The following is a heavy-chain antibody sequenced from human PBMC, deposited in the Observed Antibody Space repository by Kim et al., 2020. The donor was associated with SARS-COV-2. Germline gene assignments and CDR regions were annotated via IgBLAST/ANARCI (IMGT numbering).Heavy chain of an antibody. V-gene: IGHV7-4-1*01. Sequence: ASVKVSCKASVYTFTSYVLNWVRQALGQGLKWMGWINTNIGNPPNAQVFTGRFVLSLDTSDSKAYCQIGTLKSEDTAVYYCARDLEWLHYNYYMDVWGKGTTVTVSS. J-gene: IGHJ6*03. CDR2: INTNIGNP. CDR3: ARDLEWLHYNYYMDV. CDR1: VYTFTSYV. D-gene: IGHD3-3*01.